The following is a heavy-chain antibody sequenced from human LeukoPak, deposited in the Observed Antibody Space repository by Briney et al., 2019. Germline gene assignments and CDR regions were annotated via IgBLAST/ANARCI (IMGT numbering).Heavy chain of an antibody. J-gene: IGHJ5*02. V-gene: IGHV1-18*01. D-gene: IGHD2-2*01. CDR3: ARLIVVLPAAPNWFDP. CDR1: GYTFTSYG. Sequence: GASVKVSCKASGYTFTSYGISWVRQAPGQGLEWMGWISAYNGNTNYAQKLQGRVTMTTDTSTSTAYMELRSLRSDDTAVYYCARLIVVLPAAPNWFDPWGQGTLDTVSA. CDR2: ISAYNGNT.